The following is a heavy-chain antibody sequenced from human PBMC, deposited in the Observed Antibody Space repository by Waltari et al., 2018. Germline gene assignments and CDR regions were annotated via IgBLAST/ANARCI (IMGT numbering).Heavy chain of an antibody. CDR3: TKVEIKRTVAAPSVFIFQ. CDR1: GFSLAFNGVG. D-gene: IGHD3-22*01. V-gene: IGHV2-5*02. Sequence: QITLKESGPAVVKPSQTLILTCSFSGFSLAFNGVGVVWIRQPPGRALEWLALIYGDDKKHYSPSLDSRLTISSLQAEDVAVYYCQQYYSTPLTFGGGTKVEIKRTVAAPSVFIFQ. J-gene: IGHJ1*01. CDR2: IYGDDKK.